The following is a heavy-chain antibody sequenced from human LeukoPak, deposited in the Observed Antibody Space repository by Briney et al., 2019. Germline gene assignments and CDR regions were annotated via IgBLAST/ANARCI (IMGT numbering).Heavy chain of an antibody. D-gene: IGHD3-22*01. V-gene: IGHV4-59*08. Sequence: QSSETLSLTCTVSGGSISSYHWSWIRQPPGKGLEWIGYIYYSGSTNYNPSLKSRVTISVDTSKNQFSLKLSSVTAADTAVYYCARLVTGYYYDSSGSPWSDPWGQGTLVTVSS. CDR3: ARLVTGYYYDSSGSPWSDP. J-gene: IGHJ5*02. CDR2: IYYSGST. CDR1: GGSISSYH.